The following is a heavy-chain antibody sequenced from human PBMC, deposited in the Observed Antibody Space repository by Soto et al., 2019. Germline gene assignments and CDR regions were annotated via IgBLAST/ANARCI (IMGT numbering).Heavy chain of an antibody. Sequence: QVQLVESGGGVVQPGRSLRLSCAASGFTFSSYGMHWVRQAPGKGLEWVAVIWYDGSNKYYADSVKGRFTISRDNSKNTLYLQMNSLRAEDTAVYYCAREREQWLTRYYFDYWGQGTLVTVSS. D-gene: IGHD6-19*01. J-gene: IGHJ4*02. V-gene: IGHV3-33*01. CDR2: IWYDGSNK. CDR3: AREREQWLTRYYFDY. CDR1: GFTFSSYG.